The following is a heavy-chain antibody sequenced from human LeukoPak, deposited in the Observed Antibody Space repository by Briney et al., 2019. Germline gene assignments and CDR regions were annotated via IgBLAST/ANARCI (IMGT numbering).Heavy chain of an antibody. V-gene: IGHV3-48*03. CDR1: GCTFSTFD. CDR3: ARDVLQRH. Sequence: PGGSMRLSCAASGCTFSTFDMNWVRQAQGKGLEWVSYISSSGSSIYYADSVKGRFTISRDNAKNSLFLQMDSLRAEDTAVYYCARDVLQRHWGQGTLVTVSS. J-gene: IGHJ4*02. CDR2: ISSSGSSI. D-gene: IGHD2/OR15-2a*01.